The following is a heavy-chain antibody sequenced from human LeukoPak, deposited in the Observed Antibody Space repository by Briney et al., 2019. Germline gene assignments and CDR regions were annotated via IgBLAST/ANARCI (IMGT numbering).Heavy chain of an antibody. D-gene: IGHD5-24*01. V-gene: IGHV3-9*01. CDR1: GFTFDDYA. CDR3: AKGYRKGRWLPLDY. Sequence: QPGGSLRLSCAASGFTFDDYAMHWVRQAPEKGLEWVSGISWNSGSIGYADSVKGRFTISRDNAKNSLYLQMNSLRAEDTALYYCAKGYRKGRWLPLDYWGQGTLVTVSS. J-gene: IGHJ4*02. CDR2: ISWNSGSI.